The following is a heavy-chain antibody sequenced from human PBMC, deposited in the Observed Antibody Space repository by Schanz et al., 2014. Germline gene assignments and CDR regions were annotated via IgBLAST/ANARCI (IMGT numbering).Heavy chain of an antibody. D-gene: IGHD2-15*01. Sequence: EVQLLESGGGLVQPGGSLRLSCAASGFTFSSYAMSWVRQAPGKGLEWVSAISGSGGSTYYADSVKGRFTMSRDNSKNTLYLQMNTLRAEDTAVYYCARDRGYCSGGSCLTFDYWGQGALVTVSS. CDR3: ARDRGYCSGGSCLTFDY. CDR2: ISGSGGST. J-gene: IGHJ4*02. V-gene: IGHV3-23*01. CDR1: GFTFSSYA.